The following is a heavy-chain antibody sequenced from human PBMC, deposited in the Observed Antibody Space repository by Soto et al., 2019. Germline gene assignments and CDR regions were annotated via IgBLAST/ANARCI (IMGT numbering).Heavy chain of an antibody. D-gene: IGHD3-10*01. CDR2: ISWNSGSI. CDR3: VKVGRNLTS. Sequence: EVQLVESGGGLVQPGRSLRLSCAASGFTFDDYAMHWVRQAPGKGLEWVSGISWNSGSIGYADSVKGRFTISRDNAKNSLYLQMNSLRAEDTALYYCVKVGRNLTSWGQGTLVTVSS. V-gene: IGHV3-9*01. CDR1: GFTFDDYA. J-gene: IGHJ4*02.